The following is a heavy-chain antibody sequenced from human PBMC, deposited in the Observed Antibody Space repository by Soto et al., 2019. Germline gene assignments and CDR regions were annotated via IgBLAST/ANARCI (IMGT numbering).Heavy chain of an antibody. Sequence: QVQLQQSGPGLVKPSQTLSLTCTVSGGSISYEYYHWTWIRQSPGKGLEWIGYIHYSGSIIYNPSFKSRVTISVDTSKNQFSLQLSSVTAVDTAAYFCAREDDGGDRDYYGLDVWGQGTKVTV. D-gene: IGHD2-21*02. J-gene: IGHJ6*02. CDR2: IHYSGSI. V-gene: IGHV4-30-4*08. CDR1: GGSISYEYYH. CDR3: AREDDGGDRDYYGLDV.